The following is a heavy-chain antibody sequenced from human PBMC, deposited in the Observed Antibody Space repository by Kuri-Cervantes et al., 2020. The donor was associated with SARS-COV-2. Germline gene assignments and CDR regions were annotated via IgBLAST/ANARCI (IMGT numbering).Heavy chain of an antibody. CDR3: ARVKAAAGRSDY. J-gene: IGHJ4*02. Sequence: SETLSLTCTVSGGSISSYYWSWIRQPPGKGLEWIGEINHSGSTNYNPSLKSRVTISVDTSKNQFSLKLSSVTAADTAVYYCARVKAAAGRSDYWGQGTLVTVSS. V-gene: IGHV4-34*01. CDR1: GGSISSYY. D-gene: IGHD6-13*01. CDR2: INHSGST.